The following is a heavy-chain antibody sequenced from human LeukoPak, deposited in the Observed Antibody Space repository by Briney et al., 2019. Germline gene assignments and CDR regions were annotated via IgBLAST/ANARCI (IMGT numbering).Heavy chain of an antibody. CDR3: ASQFYYDSSGYYSLNWFDP. CDR2: IIPILDIA. Sequence: SVKVSCKASGDTFSNYAISWLRQAPGQGLEWTGRIIPILDIAIYAQKFQGRVTITADKSTTTAYMELSSLRSEDTAVYHCASQFYYDSSGYYSLNWFDPWGQGPLVTVSS. D-gene: IGHD3-22*01. J-gene: IGHJ5*01. CDR1: GDTFSNYA. V-gene: IGHV1-69*04.